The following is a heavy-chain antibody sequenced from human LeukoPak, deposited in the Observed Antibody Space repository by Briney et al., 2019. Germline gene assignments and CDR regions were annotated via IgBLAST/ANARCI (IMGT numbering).Heavy chain of an antibody. CDR3: ARDYYRSLDY. D-gene: IGHD3-22*01. V-gene: IGHV3-53*01. CDR1: GFTVSSNY. Sequence: GGSLRLSCAASGFTVSSNYMSWVRQAPGKGLEWVSIVYSGGSTYYADSVKGRFTISRDNSKNALYLQMNSLRAEDTAVYYCARDYYRSLDYWGQGTLATVSS. CDR2: VYSGGST. J-gene: IGHJ4*02.